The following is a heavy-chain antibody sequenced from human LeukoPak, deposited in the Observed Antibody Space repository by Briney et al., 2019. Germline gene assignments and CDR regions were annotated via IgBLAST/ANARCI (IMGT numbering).Heavy chain of an antibody. J-gene: IGHJ3*02. D-gene: IGHD6-19*01. CDR2: MNPNSGNT. Sequence: GASVKVSCKASGYTFTSYDINWVRQAPGQGLEWMGWMNPNSGNTVYAQKFQGRVTMTRNTSISTAYMELSSLRSEDTAVYYCALRRSGWYYTFDIWGQGTMVTVSS. CDR1: GYTFTSYD. CDR3: ALRRSGWYYTFDI. V-gene: IGHV1-8*01.